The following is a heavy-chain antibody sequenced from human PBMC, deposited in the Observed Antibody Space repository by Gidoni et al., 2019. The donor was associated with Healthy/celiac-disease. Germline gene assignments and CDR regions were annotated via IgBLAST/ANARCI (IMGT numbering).Heavy chain of an antibody. J-gene: IGHJ4*02. CDR1: GRSFSGYY. CDR2: INHSGST. D-gene: IGHD2-15*01. Sequence: QVQLQQWGAGLLKPSETLSLTCAVYGRSFSGYYWSWIRQPPGKGLEWIGEINHSGSTNYNPSLKSRVTISVDTSKNQFSLKLSSVTAADTAVYYCAICMNGMVVAGFDYWGQGTLVTVSS. CDR3: AICMNGMVVAGFDY. V-gene: IGHV4-34*01.